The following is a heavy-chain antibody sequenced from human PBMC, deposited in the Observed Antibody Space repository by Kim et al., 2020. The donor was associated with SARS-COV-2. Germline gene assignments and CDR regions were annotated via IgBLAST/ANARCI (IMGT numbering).Heavy chain of an antibody. CDR3: ATSSGWSKFDY. CDR2: T. Sequence: TNYAQKLQGRVTMTTDTSTSTAYMELRSLRSDDTAVYYCATSSGWSKFDYWGQGTLVTVSS. V-gene: IGHV1-18*01. D-gene: IGHD6-19*01. J-gene: IGHJ4*02.